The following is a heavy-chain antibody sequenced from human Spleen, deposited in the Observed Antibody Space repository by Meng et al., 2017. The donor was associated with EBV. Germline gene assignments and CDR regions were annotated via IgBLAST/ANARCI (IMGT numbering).Heavy chain of an antibody. CDR2: TYYRSNRYN. CDR1: GDSVSSNNAA. J-gene: IGHJ5*02. Sequence: QVQLLPPGPGLVKPSQTLSPTCALAGDSVSSNNAAWNWIRQSPSRGLEWLGRTYYRSNRYNDYAVSLRSRLTINPDTSKNQFSLQLRSVTPEDTAVYYCTRTPHSSADWFDPWGQGTLVTVSS. CDR3: TRTPHSSADWFDP. V-gene: IGHV6-1*01. D-gene: IGHD1-26*01.